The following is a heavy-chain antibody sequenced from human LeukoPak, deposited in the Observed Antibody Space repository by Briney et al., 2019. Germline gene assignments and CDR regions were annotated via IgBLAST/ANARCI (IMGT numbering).Heavy chain of an antibody. Sequence: GGSLRLSCAASGFTFSSYWMHWVRQAPGKGLVWVSGINSDGSSTSYADSVKGRFTISRDNAKNTLYLQMNSLRAEDTAVYYCARGQLRDDAFDIWGQGTMVTVSS. CDR1: GFTFSSYW. J-gene: IGHJ3*02. CDR2: INSDGSST. D-gene: IGHD1-26*01. CDR3: ARGQLRDDAFDI. V-gene: IGHV3-74*01.